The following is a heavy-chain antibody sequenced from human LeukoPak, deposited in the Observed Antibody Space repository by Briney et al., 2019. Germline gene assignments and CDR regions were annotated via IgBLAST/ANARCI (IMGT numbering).Heavy chain of an antibody. CDR2: ISSSSSYI. CDR1: GFTFSSYS. D-gene: IGHD2-15*01. J-gene: IGHJ5*02. CDR3: ARDQNRVVVEHHWFDP. V-gene: IGHV3-21*01. Sequence: GSLRLSCAASGFTFSSYSMNWVRQAAGKGLEWVSSISSSSSYIYYADSVKGRFTISRDNSKNTLYPQMNSLRAEDTAVYYCARDQNRVVVEHHWFDPWGQGTLVTVSS.